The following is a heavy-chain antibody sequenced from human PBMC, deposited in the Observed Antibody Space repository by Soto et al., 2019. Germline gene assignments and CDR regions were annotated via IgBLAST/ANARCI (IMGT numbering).Heavy chain of an antibody. CDR2: INPSGGST. J-gene: IGHJ5*02. CDR1: GYTFTSYY. Sequence: ASVKVSCKASGYTFTSYYMHWVRQAPGQGLEWMGIINPSGGSTSYAQKFQGRVTMTRDTSTSTVYMELSSLRSEDTAVYYCAREALDSIVVVRSWFDPWGQGTLVTVSS. V-gene: IGHV1-46*01. CDR3: AREALDSIVVVRSWFDP. D-gene: IGHD3-22*01.